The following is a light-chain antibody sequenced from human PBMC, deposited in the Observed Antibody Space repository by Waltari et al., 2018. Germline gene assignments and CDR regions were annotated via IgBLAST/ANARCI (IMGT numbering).Light chain of an antibody. J-gene: IGKJ4*01. CDR3: QQHYNLPLT. Sequence: DIQMTQSPSSLSASVGDRVTITCQASQDIRNYLNWYQHKPGNAPKLLIYDASNVEAGVPSRFSGSGSGTYFTFTISSLQPEDVATYYCQQHYNLPLTFGGGTKVEI. CDR1: QDIRNY. CDR2: DAS. V-gene: IGKV1-33*01.